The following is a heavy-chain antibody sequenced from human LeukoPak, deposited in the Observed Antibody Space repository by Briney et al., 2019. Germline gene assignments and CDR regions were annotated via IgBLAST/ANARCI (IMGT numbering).Heavy chain of an antibody. V-gene: IGHV3-23*01. D-gene: IGHD2-2*01. CDR2: ISGSGGST. J-gene: IGHJ4*02. CDR1: GFTFSSYA. Sequence: GGSLRLSCAASGFTFSSYAMSWVRQAPGKGLEWVSAISGSGGSTYYADSVKGRFTISRDNSKNTLYLQMNSLRAEDTAVYYCAKAVPYCSSTSCQDTAMVRYYFDYWGQGTLVTVSS. CDR3: AKAVPYCSSTSCQDTAMVRYYFDY.